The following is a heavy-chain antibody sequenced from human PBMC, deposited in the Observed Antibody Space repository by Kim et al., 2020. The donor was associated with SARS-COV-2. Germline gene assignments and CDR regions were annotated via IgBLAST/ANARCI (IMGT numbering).Heavy chain of an antibody. CDR3: AKDNGTSGGWPFFEY. J-gene: IGHJ4*02. V-gene: IGHV3-23*01. Sequence: AHAVKGRFTISRDNSKSTLYLQMNSLRAEDTAIYYCAKDNGTSGGWPFFEYWGQGSLVTVSS. D-gene: IGHD2-15*01.